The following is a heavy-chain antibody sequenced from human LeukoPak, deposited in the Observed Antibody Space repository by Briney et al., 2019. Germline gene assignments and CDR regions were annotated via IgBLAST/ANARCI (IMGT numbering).Heavy chain of an antibody. CDR3: ARTRARTYYYGSGSYYSRTYFDF. D-gene: IGHD3-10*01. Sequence: GGSLRLSCAGSGFIFSNYWMSWVRQAPGKGLEWVANIKQDGGEKHHVDSVKGRFTISRDNAQNSLYLQMNSLRAEDTAVYYCARTRARTYYYGSGSYYSRTYFDFWGQGTLVTVAS. V-gene: IGHV3-7*01. CDR1: GFIFSNYW. CDR2: IKQDGGEK. J-gene: IGHJ4*02.